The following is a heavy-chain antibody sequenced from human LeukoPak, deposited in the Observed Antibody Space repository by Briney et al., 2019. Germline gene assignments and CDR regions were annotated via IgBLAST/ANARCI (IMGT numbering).Heavy chain of an antibody. V-gene: IGHV4-4*07. CDR1: GGSISSYY. CDR3: ARGRVYYDSTGYLV. Sequence: SETLSLTCTVSGGSISSYYWSWIRQPAGKGLEWIGHIYTSGSTNSNYNPSLKSRVTMSVDTSKNQFSLKLNSVTAADTAVYYCARGRVYYDSTGYLVWGQGTMVTVSS. CDR2: IYTSGSTNS. D-gene: IGHD3-22*01. J-gene: IGHJ3*01.